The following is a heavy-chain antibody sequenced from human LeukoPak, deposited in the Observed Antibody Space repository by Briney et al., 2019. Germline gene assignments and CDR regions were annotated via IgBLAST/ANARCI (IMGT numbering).Heavy chain of an antibody. V-gene: IGHV1-18*01. D-gene: IGHD1-26*01. J-gene: IGHJ4*02. CDR1: GYTFTNYG. Sequence: ASVKVSCKASGYTFTNYGVNWVRQAPGQGLEWMGWISAYNGNTNYAQKLQGRVTMTTDTSTSTAYMELRSLRSDDTAVYYCARDLDQYSGRFGGFGHDFWGQGTLVTVSS. CDR2: ISAYNGNT. CDR3: ARDLDQYSGRFGGFGHDF.